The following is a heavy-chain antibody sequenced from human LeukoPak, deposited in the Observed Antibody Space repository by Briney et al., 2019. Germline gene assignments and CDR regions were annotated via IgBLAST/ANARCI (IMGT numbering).Heavy chain of an antibody. J-gene: IGHJ4*02. CDR2: IKSKIDGGTT. CDR3: TRDWLGIGDY. CDR1: GFTLSSYA. Sequence: GGSLRLSCAASGFTLSSYAMSWVRQAPGKGLEWIGQIKSKIDGGTTDSAAPVKDRFTISRDDSKNTLYLQMNSLKTEDTAVYYCTRDWLGIGDYWGQGTLVTVSS. D-gene: IGHD6-19*01. V-gene: IGHV3-15*01.